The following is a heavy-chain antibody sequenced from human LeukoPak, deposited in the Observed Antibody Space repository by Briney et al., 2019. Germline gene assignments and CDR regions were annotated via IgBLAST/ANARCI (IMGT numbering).Heavy chain of an antibody. CDR1: GASLSDYF. Sequence: SETLSLTCTVSGASLSDYFWTWIRQTPGKGLEWVGYSFFGGSTSYNPSLKSRVAISVDTSKNVFSLQLSSATAEDTAVYFCATVTITSTILSFDYWGRGTLATVSS. V-gene: IGHV4-59*01. J-gene: IGHJ4*02. CDR3: ATVTITSTILSFDY. CDR2: SFFGGST. D-gene: IGHD4-11*01.